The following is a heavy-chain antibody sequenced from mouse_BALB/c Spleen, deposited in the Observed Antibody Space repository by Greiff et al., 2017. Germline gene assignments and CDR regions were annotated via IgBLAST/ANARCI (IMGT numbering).Heavy chain of an antibody. V-gene: IGHV2-9-2*01. CDR3: VRDGGYYAMDY. CDR2: IWTGGGT. J-gene: IGHJ4*01. Sequence: VQVVESGPGLVAPSQSLSITCTVSGFSLTSYDISWIRQPPGKGLEWLGVIWTGGGTNYNSAFMSRLSISKDNSKSQVFLKMNSLQTDDTAIYYCVRDGGYYAMDYWGQGTSVTVSS. CDR1: GFSLTSYD.